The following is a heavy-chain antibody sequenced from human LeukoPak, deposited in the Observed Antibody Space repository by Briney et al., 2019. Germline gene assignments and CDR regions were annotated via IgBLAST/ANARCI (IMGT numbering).Heavy chain of an antibody. CDR2: IIPIFGTA. CDR1: GGTLSSYA. J-gene: IGHJ4*02. V-gene: IGHV1-69*13. CDR3: ARGGCSSTSCYDY. D-gene: IGHD2-2*01. Sequence: ASVKVSCKASGGTLSSYAISWVRQAPGQGLEWMGGIIPIFGTANYAQKFQGRVTITADESTSTAYMELSSLRSEDTAVYYCARGGCSSTSCYDYWGQGTLVTVSS.